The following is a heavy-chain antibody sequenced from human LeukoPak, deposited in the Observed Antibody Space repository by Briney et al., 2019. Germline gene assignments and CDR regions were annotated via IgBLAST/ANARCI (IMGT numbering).Heavy chain of an antibody. CDR1: GGSISSGDYY. CDR2: IYYSGST. CDR3: QSGYDAFDI. D-gene: IGHD5-12*01. V-gene: IGHV4-30-4*01. Sequence: PPETLSLTCTVSGGSISSGDYYWSWIRQPPGKGLEWIGYIYYSGSTYYNPSLKSRVTISVDTSKDQFSLKLSSVTAADTAVYYCQSGYDAFDIWGQGTMVTVSS. J-gene: IGHJ3*02.